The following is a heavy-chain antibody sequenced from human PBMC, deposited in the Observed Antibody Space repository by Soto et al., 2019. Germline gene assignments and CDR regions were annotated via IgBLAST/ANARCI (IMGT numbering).Heavy chain of an antibody. D-gene: IGHD6-19*01. CDR1: GGSISSYY. V-gene: IGHV4-59*08. J-gene: IGHJ5*02. CDR2: IYYSGST. CDR3: AGTIAVAASNWFDP. Sequence: PSETLSLTCTVSGGSISSYYWSWIRQPPGKGLEWIGYIYYSGSTNYNPSLKSRVTISVDTSKNQFSLKLSSVTAADTAVYYCAGTIAVAASNWFDPWGQGTLVTVS.